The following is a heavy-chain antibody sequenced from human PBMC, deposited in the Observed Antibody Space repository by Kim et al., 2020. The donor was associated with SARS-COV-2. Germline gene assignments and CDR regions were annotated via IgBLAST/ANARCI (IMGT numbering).Heavy chain of an antibody. D-gene: IGHD1-26*01. V-gene: IGHV5-51*01. CDR2: IYPGDSDT. J-gene: IGHJ5*02. CDR1: GYSFTTYW. CDR3: ARRVGASWFDP. Sequence: GESLKISCKGSGYSFTTYWIGWVRQMPGKGLEWMGIIYPGDSDTRYSPSFQGQVTISADKSVSTAYLQWSSLKASDTAIYYCARRVGASWFDPWGQGTQVTVSS.